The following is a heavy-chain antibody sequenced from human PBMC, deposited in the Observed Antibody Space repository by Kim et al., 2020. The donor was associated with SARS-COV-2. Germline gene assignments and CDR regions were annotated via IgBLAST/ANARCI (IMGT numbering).Heavy chain of an antibody. CDR3: ARVNPVAAAGTGGYYYG. V-gene: IGHV4-61*01. CDR1: GGSVSSGSYY. Sequence: SETLSLTCTVSGGSVSSGSYYWSWIRQPPGKGLEWIGYIYYSGSTNYNPSLKSRVTISVDTSKNQFSLKLSSVTAADTAVYYCARVNPVAAAGTGGYYYG. CDR2: IYYSGST. J-gene: IGHJ6*01. D-gene: IGHD6-13*01.